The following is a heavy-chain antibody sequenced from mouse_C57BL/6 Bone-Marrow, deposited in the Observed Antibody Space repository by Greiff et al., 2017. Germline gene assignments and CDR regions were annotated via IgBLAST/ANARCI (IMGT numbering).Heavy chain of an antibody. CDR3: ARHYYYGSSYWYFDV. V-gene: IGHV1-66*01. Sequence: QVQLKESGPELVKPGASVKISCKASGYSFTSYYIHWVKQRPGQGLEWIGWIYPGSGNTKYNEKFKGKATLTADTSSSTAYMQLSSLTSEDSAVYYCARHYYYGSSYWYFDVWGTGTTVTVSS. J-gene: IGHJ1*03. CDR2: IYPGSGNT. D-gene: IGHD1-1*01. CDR1: GYSFTSYY.